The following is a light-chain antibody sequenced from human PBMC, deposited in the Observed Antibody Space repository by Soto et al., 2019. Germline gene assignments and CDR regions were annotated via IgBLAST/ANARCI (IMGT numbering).Light chain of an antibody. Sequence: EIVLTQSPVTLSLSPGERATLSCRASQSVSSYLAWYQQKPGQAPRLLIYDVSNRATGIPARFSGSGSGTXFTLTISSLEPEDFAVYYCQQRSNWPPLTFGQGTKLEIK. V-gene: IGKV3-11*01. CDR1: QSVSSY. CDR2: DVS. CDR3: QQRSNWPPLT. J-gene: IGKJ2*01.